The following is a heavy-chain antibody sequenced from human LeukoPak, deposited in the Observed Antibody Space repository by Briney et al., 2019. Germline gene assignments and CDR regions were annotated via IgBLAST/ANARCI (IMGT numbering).Heavy chain of an antibody. Sequence: SETLSLTCAVYGGSFSGYYWRWIRQPPGKGLEWIGEINHSGDTNYNPSLKSRFTISVDTSKNHFSLKLSAVTAADTAVYYCARGMEILGYCSGTSCSLDYWGQGTLVTVSS. CDR1: GGSFSGYY. J-gene: IGHJ4*02. D-gene: IGHD2-2*01. CDR2: INHSGDT. V-gene: IGHV4-34*01. CDR3: ARGMEILGYCSGTSCSLDY.